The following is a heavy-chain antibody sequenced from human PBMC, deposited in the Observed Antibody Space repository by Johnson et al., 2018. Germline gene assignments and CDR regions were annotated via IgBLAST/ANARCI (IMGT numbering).Heavy chain of an antibody. CDR3: AKDIRGPPDYYYYYYIDG. Sequence: EVQLVESGGGLVQPGRSLRLSCAASGFTFDVYAMHWVRQVSGKGLEWVSGISWASGNIAYADSVKGRFTISRDNAKNSLYLQMNSLRAEETALDYCAKDIRGPPDYYYYYYIDGWGKVTTVTVSS. CDR1: GFTFDVYA. V-gene: IGHV3-9*01. CDR2: ISWASGNI. J-gene: IGHJ6*03. D-gene: IGHD3-10*01.